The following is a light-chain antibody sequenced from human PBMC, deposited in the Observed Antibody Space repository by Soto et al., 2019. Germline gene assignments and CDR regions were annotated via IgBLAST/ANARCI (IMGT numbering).Light chain of an antibody. CDR3: QHYNSYSEA. Sequence: IELTQSPPTLSGSVGDRVTMPCRASQTISSWLAWYQQKPGKAPKLLIYKASTLKSGVPSRFRGSGSGTEFTLTISSLQPDDFPTYYCQHYNSYSEAFGQGTKVEIK. V-gene: IGKV1-5*03. CDR2: KAS. J-gene: IGKJ1*01. CDR1: QTISSW.